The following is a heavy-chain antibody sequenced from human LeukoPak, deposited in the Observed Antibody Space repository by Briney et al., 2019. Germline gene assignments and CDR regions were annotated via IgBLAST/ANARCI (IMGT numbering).Heavy chain of an antibody. V-gene: IGHV3-23*01. CDR1: GFTFSSYA. D-gene: IGHD3-10*01. CDR3: APPYPPHYGSGSYNGY. J-gene: IGHJ4*02. Sequence: GGSLRLSCAASGFTFSSYAMSWVRQAPGKGLEWVSAISGSGGSTYYADSVKGRFTISRDNSKNTLYLQMNSLRAEDTAVYYCAPPYPPHYGSGSYNGYWGQGTLVTVSS. CDR2: ISGSGGST.